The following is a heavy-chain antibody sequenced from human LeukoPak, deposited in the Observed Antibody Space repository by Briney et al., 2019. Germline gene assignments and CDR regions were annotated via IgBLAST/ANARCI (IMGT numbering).Heavy chain of an antibody. CDR3: AKENYDFWSGYSNWFDS. D-gene: IGHD3-3*01. V-gene: IGHV3-23*01. CDR2: ISGSGGST. CDR1: GFTFSSYA. Sequence: GGSLRLSCAASGFTFSSYAMSWVRQAPGKGLEWVSAISGSGGSTYYADSVKGRFTISRDNSKNTLYLQMNDLRVEDTAVYYCAKENYDFWSGYSNWFDSWGRGTLVTVSS. J-gene: IGHJ5*01.